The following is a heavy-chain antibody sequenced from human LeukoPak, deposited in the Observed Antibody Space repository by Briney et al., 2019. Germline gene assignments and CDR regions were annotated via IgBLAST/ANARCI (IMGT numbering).Heavy chain of an antibody. V-gene: IGHV3-30*03. J-gene: IGHJ4*02. CDR3: ARDLSPVVRASPMGY. CDR2: ITYDGYYK. D-gene: IGHD3-10*01. CDR1: GFTFTNYG. Sequence: GGSLRLSCPASGFTFTNYGMHWVRQAPGKGLEWVALITYDGYYKYYSDSVKGRFTISSYTSKNTLYLQMNSLRAEDTAVYYCARDLSPVVRASPMGYWGQGTPVTVSS.